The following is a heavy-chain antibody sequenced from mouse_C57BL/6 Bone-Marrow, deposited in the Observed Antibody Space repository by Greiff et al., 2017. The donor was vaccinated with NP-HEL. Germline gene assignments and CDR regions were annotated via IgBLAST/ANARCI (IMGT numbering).Heavy chain of an antibody. V-gene: IGHV1-52*01. CDR3: AREGFAY. J-gene: IGHJ3*01. CDR1: GYTFTSYW. CDR2: IDPSDSET. Sequence: QVQLQQPGAELVRPGSSVKLSCKASGYTFTSYWMHWVKQRPIQGLDWIGNIDPSDSETHYNQNFKDKATLTGDKSSSTAYLQLSSLTSEDSAVYYCAREGFAYWGPGTLVTVSA.